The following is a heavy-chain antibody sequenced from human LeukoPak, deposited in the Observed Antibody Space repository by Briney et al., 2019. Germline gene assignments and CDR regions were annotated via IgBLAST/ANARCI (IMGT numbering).Heavy chain of an antibody. CDR1: GGSISSYY. Sequence: SETLSLTCTVSGGSISSYYWSWIRQPPGKGLEWIGFIYYSGSTNYNPSLKSRVTISVDTSKNQFSLKLSSVTAADTAVYYCARATDFWSGYYLDYWGQGTLVTVSS. CDR3: ARATDFWSGYYLDY. CDR2: IYYSGST. V-gene: IGHV4-59*01. D-gene: IGHD3-3*01. J-gene: IGHJ4*02.